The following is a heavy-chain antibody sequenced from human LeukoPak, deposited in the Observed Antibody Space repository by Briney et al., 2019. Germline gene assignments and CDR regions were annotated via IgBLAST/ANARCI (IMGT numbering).Heavy chain of an antibody. V-gene: IGHV4-31*03. J-gene: IGHJ4*02. CDR2: IYYSGST. Sequence: ASETLSLTCTVAGGSIRSDAYYWRWIRQYPGKGLEWIGYIYYSGSTYYNPSLKSRVVISVDTSKNQFSLKLSSVTAADTAVYYCARLLQTGIAARHYYFDSWGQGTLVTVSS. D-gene: IGHD6-6*01. CDR3: ARLLQTGIAARHYYFDS. CDR1: GGSIRSDAYY.